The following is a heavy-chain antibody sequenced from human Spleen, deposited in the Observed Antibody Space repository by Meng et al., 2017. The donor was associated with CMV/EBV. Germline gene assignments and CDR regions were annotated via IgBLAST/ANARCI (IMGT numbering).Heavy chain of an antibody. J-gene: IGHJ4*02. CDR3: ARPYCSSTSCKYARGAFDY. V-gene: IGHV5-51*01. CDR1: GYSFSSYW. Sequence: GESLKISCQGSGYSFSSYWIGWVRQMPGKGLEWMGIIYPGDSDTRYSPSFQGQVTISADKSISTAYLQWSSLKASDTAMYYCARPYCSSTSCKYARGAFDYWGQGTLVTVSS. D-gene: IGHD2-2*01. CDR2: IYPGDSDT.